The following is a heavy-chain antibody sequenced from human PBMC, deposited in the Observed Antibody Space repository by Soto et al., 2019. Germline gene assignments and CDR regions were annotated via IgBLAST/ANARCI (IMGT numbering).Heavy chain of an antibody. V-gene: IGHV4-4*02. CDR2: IYHTGTT. D-gene: IGHD6-19*01. J-gene: IGHJ4*02. CDR1: GGSISDNW. CDR3: ARHIAVPRTRGFDV. Sequence: QVQLQESGPGLVKPSGTLSLTCAVSGGSISDNWWSWVRQPPGKGLEWIGEIYHTGTTHYNPALLSRLTISIEESKNQFSLKLSSVTAAETAVYYCARHIAVPRTRGFDVWGQGTLVTVSS.